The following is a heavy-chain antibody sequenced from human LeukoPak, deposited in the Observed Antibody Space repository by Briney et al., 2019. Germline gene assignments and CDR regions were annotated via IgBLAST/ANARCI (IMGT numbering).Heavy chain of an antibody. CDR1: GGSISSYY. D-gene: IGHD5-12*01. J-gene: IGHJ4*02. CDR2: IYYSGST. V-gene: IGHV4-59*01. Sequence: SETLSLTCTVYGGSISSYYWSWIRQPPGKGLEWIGYIYYSGSTNYNPSLKSRVTISVDTSKNQFSLKLSSVTAADTAVYYCARDANRGYSGYDGGYFDYWGQGTLVTVSS. CDR3: ARDANRGYSGYDGGYFDY.